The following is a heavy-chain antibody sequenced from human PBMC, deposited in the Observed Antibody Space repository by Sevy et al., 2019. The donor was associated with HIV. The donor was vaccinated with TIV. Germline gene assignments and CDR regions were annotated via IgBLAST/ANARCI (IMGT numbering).Heavy chain of an antibody. V-gene: IGHV3-48*03. CDR3: TRNGGAFDNGFDP. Sequence: GGSLRLSCTASGFTFSSYDMNWVRQAPGKGLEWVSKFSSSGSSIYYADSVKGRFTISRDNAMNSLNLQMNSLRADDTAVYYCTRNGGAFDNGFDPWGQGTLVTVSS. CDR2: FSSSGSSI. D-gene: IGHD3-10*01. J-gene: IGHJ5*02. CDR1: GFTFSSYD.